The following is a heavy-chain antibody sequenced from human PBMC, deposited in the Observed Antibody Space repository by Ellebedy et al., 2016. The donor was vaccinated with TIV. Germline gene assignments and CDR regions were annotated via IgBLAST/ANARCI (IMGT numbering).Heavy chain of an antibody. CDR2: LSYDGSNT. J-gene: IGHJ4*02. V-gene: IGHV3-30-3*01. CDR3: ARDRPYYDSDISHPAFDY. Sequence: GESLKISCAASGFTFNTYAMHWVRQAPGKGLEWVALLSYDGSNTYYAESVKGRFTVSRDNSKSTLYLQMNSLRGDDTAVYYCARDRPYYDSDISHPAFDYWGQGTLVTVSP. CDR1: GFTFNTYA. D-gene: IGHD3-16*01.